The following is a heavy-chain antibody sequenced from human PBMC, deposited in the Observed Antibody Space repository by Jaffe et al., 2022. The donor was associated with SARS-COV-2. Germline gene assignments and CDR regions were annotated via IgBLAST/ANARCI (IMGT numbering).Heavy chain of an antibody. D-gene: IGHD1-1*01. CDR2: IYYSGST. CDR3: ARAGINWNGGFHFDS. V-gene: IGHV4-59*01. J-gene: IGHJ4*02. Sequence: QVQLQESGPGLVKPSETLSFTCTVSGGSISSYYWSWIRQPPEKGLEWIGYIYYSGSTNYNPSLRSRVTMSVDTSKNQFSLKLSSVTAADTAVYYCARAGINWNGGFHFDSWGQGALVTVSS. CDR1: GGSISSYY.